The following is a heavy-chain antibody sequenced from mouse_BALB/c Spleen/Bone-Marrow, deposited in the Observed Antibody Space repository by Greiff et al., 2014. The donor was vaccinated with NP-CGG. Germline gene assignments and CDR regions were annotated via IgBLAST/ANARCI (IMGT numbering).Heavy chain of an antibody. CDR2: INPYNVGT. V-gene: IGHV1-14*01. CDR3: ARRDYAMDY. CDR1: GYTFTSYV. Sequence: VQLKQSGPELVKPGASVKMSCKASGYTFTSYVMHWVKQKPGQGLEWIGYINPYNVGTKYNEKFKGKATLTSDKSSSTAYMELSSLTSEDSADYYCARRDYAMDYWGQGTSVTVSS. J-gene: IGHJ4*01.